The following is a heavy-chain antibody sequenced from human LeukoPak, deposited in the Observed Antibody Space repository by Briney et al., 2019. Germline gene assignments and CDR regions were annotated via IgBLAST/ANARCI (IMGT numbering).Heavy chain of an antibody. V-gene: IGHV4-30-2*01. J-gene: IGHJ5*02. CDR2: IYLSGST. CDR3: ARASDDWFDP. D-gene: IGHD6-6*01. CDR1: GGSISSGGYS. Sequence: TASQTLSLTCAVSGGSISSGGYSWSWLRQPPGKGLEWIGYIYLSGSTYYNPSLKSRVTISVDRSKNQFSLKLSSVTAADTAVYYCARASDDWFDPWGQGTLVSVSS.